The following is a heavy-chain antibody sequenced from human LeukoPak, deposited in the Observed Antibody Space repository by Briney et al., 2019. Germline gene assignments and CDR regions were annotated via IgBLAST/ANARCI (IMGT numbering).Heavy chain of an antibody. CDR2: INPNSGGT. J-gene: IGHJ4*02. D-gene: IGHD6-13*01. Sequence: ASVKVSCKASGYTFTGYYMHWVRQAPGQGLEWMGWINPNSGGTNYAQKFQGRVTMTRDTSISTAYMELGRLRSDDTAVYYCARRRRIHSSWYGSVAGPLDYWGQGTLVTVSS. CDR3: ARRRRIHSSWYGSVAGPLDY. CDR1: GYTFTGYY. V-gene: IGHV1-2*02.